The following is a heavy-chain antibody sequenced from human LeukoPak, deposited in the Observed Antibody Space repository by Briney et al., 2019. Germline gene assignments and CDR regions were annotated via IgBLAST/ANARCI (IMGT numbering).Heavy chain of an antibody. J-gene: IGHJ6*02. CDR2: IIPIFGTA. Sequence: SVKVSCKASGGTFNSYAISWVRQAPGQGLEWMGGIIPIFGTANYAQKFQGRVTITADESTSTAYMELSSLRSEDTAVYYCAEDIVVVPAAIPSTDYYYYGMDVWGQGTTVTVSS. D-gene: IGHD2-2*01. CDR3: AEDIVVVPAAIPSTDYYYYGMDV. V-gene: IGHV1-69*13. CDR1: GGTFNSYA.